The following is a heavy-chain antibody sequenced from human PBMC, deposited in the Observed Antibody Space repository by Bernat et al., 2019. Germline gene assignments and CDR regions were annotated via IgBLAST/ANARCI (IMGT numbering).Heavy chain of an antibody. J-gene: IGHJ6*02. Sequence: QVQLQESGPGLVKPSGTLSLTCAVSGGSISSSNWWSWVRQPPGKGLEWIGEIYHSGSTNYNPSLKSRVTISVDKSKNQFSLTLSSVTAADTAVYYCARGGMRGYSTGYGFYCYYGRDVWGQGTTVTVSS. CDR1: GGSISSSNW. CDR2: IYHSGST. CDR3: ARGGMRGYSTGYGFYCYYGRDV. V-gene: IGHV4-4*02. D-gene: IGHD5-18*01.